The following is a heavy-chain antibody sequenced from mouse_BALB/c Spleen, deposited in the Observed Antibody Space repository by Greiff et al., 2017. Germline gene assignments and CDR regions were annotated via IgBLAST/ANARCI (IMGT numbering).Heavy chain of an antibody. J-gene: IGHJ2*01. CDR1: GFSLTSYG. Sequence: QVQLKESGPGLVAPSQSLSITCTASGFSLTSYGVHWVRQPPGKGLEWLGVIWAGGSTNYNSALMSRLSISKDNSKSQVFLKMNSLQTDDTAMYYCARDTDYGSSYSYFDYWGQGTTLTVSS. V-gene: IGHV2-9*02. D-gene: IGHD1-1*01. CDR2: IWAGGST. CDR3: ARDTDYGSSYSYFDY.